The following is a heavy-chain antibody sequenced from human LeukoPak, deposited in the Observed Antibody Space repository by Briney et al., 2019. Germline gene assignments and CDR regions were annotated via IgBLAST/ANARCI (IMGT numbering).Heavy chain of an antibody. CDR1: GGTFSSYA. Sequence: SVKVSRKASGGTFSSYAISWVRQAPGQGLEWMGRIIPILGIANYAQKFQGRVTITADKSTSTAYMELSSLRSEDTAVYYCARDRHYGSGSYWLSWGQGTLVTVSS. CDR2: IIPILGIA. D-gene: IGHD3-10*01. CDR3: ARDRHYGSGSYWLS. J-gene: IGHJ5*02. V-gene: IGHV1-69*04.